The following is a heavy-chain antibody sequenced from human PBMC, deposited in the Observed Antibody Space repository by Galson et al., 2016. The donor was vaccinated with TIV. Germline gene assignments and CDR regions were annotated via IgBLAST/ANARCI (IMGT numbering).Heavy chain of an antibody. D-gene: IGHD5-18*01. V-gene: IGHV3-9*01. CDR2: INWHGNSV. Sequence: SLRLSCAASGFTFDDYAMHWVRQPPGKGLEWVSSINWHGNSVVYADSVKGRFTISSDNGKTSLYLQMNSLRPEDTALYYCAKERAADASMDYFFYHAMGVWGHGTAVTVSS. CDR3: AKERAADASMDYFFYHAMGV. CDR1: GFTFDDYA. J-gene: IGHJ6*02.